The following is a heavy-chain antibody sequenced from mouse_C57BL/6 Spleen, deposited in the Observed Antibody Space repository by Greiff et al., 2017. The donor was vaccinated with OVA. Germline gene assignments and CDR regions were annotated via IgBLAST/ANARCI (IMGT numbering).Heavy chain of an antibody. CDR1: GYTFTSYG. D-gene: IGHD1-1*01. V-gene: IGHV1-81*01. CDR3: AREKTTVVATNAMDY. J-gene: IGHJ4*01. Sequence: VQLQESGAELARPGASVKLSCKASGYTFTSYGISWVKQRTGQGLEWIGEIYPRSGNTYYNEKFKGKATLTADKSSSTAYMELRSLTSEDSAVYVCAREKTTVVATNAMDYWGQGTSVTVSS. CDR2: IYPRSGNT.